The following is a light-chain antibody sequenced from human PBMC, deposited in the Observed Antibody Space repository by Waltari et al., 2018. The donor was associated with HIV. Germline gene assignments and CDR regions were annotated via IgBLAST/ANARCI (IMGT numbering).Light chain of an antibody. V-gene: IGLV1-47*01. CDR1: SANIGNT. CDR3: AAWDDILSGWV. Sequence: QSVLTQPPSASGAPGQRVTISCSGSSANIGNTVYWYQQLPGTAPKVLIYRDNQRPAGVPDRFSGSRSGTSGSLDVSGLRSEDEANYICAAWDDILSGWVFGGGTKLTVL. CDR2: RDN. J-gene: IGLJ3*02.